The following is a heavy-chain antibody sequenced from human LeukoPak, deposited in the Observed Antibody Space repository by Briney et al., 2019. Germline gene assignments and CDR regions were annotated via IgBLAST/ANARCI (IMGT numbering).Heavy chain of an antibody. CDR3: ARDAMRGGDLDY. CDR1: GDSISSSNW. Sequence: GTLSLTCAVSGDSISSSNWWSWVRQAPGKGLEWVAKIKPDGSKEYYVDSVKGRFTISRDNAKNSLYLQMSSLRAEDTAVYYCARDAMRGGDLDYWGQGTLVTVSS. CDR2: IKPDGSKE. J-gene: IGHJ4*02. D-gene: IGHD2-2*01. V-gene: IGHV3-7*03.